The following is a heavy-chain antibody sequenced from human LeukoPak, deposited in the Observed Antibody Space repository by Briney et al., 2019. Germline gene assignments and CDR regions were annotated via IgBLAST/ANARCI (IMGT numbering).Heavy chain of an antibody. CDR2: IGGSGGSI. CDR1: GFTFSSYA. D-gene: IGHD3-22*01. V-gene: IGHV3-23*01. CDR3: AKRPPTRDYDRSGYYYFDY. J-gene: IGHJ4*02. Sequence: GGSLTLSCAASGFTFSSYAMGWVRQAPGKGLEWVSAIGGSGGSIYYADSVEGRFTISRDNSKNTLYLQMNSVRAEDTAVYYCAKRPPTRDYDRSGYYYFDYWGQGTLVTVSS.